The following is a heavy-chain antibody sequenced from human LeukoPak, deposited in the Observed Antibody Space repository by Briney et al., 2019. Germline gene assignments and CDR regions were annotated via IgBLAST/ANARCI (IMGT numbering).Heavy chain of an antibody. V-gene: IGHV3-43*02. CDR3: AKASIGYSSSWYVYSNYYYYMDV. CDR2: ISGDGGST. Sequence: GGSLRLSCAVSGFTFDVYAMHWVRQAPGKGLEWVSLISGDGGSTYYADSVEGRFTISRDNSKNALYLQMNSLRTEDTALYYCAKASIGYSSSWYVYSNYYYYMDVWGKGTTVTVSS. CDR1: GFTFDVYA. D-gene: IGHD6-13*01. J-gene: IGHJ6*03.